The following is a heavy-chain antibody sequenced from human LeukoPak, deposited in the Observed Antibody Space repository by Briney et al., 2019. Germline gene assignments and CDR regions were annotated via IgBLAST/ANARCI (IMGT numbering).Heavy chain of an antibody. CDR2: IYYSGST. V-gene: IGHV4-31*03. Sequence: SQTLSLTCTVSGGSISSGGYYWSWIRQHPGKGLEWIGRIYYSGSTHYNPSLKSRVIISVDTSKNQFSLKLSSVTAADTAVYYCARYCGGDCSAWFDPWGQGTLVTVSS. D-gene: IGHD2-21*02. CDR3: ARYCGGDCSAWFDP. J-gene: IGHJ5*02. CDR1: GGSISSGGYY.